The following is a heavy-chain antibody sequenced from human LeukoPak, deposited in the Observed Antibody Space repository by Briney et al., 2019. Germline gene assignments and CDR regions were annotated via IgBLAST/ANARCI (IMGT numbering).Heavy chain of an antibody. J-gene: IGHJ6*03. CDR3: ARGPRFLMSNYDSSGYYSEYYYYYMDV. CDR2: INHSGST. Sequence: SETLSLTCAVYGGSFSGYYWSWIRQPPGKGLEWIGEINHSGSTNYNPSLKSRVTISVDTSKNQFSLKLSSVTAADTAVYHCARGPRFLMSNYDSSGYYSEYYYYYMDVWGKGTTVTVSS. V-gene: IGHV4-34*01. D-gene: IGHD3-22*01. CDR1: GGSFSGYY.